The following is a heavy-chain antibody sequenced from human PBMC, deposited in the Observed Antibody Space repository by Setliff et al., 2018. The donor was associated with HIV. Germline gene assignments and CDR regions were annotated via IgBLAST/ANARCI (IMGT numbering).Heavy chain of an antibody. CDR3: ARPHSGRGGGAYFDP. CDR2: ILDGRVT. CDR1: GYSVSSGYY. Sequence: PSETLSLTCAVSGYSVSSGYYWGWIRQPPGKGLEWIGNILDGRVTFFNPSLRGRVTISVDASKNQVSLNLRSVTAADSAVYHCARPHSGRGGGAYFDPWGQGILVTVSS. D-gene: IGHD6-19*01. J-gene: IGHJ5*02. V-gene: IGHV4-38-2*01.